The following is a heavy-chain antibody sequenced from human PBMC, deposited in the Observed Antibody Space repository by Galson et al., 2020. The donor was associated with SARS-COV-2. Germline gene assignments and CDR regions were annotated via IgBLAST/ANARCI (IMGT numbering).Heavy chain of an antibody. CDR2: IRSITSGGTA. D-gene: IGHD2-2*02. Sequence: TGGSLRLSCAASGYTFSNAWMSWVRQAPGKGLEWVGRIRSITSGGTAEYAAPAKGRSTMSRDDSQNMLHLHMNSLQTGDTAVYYCTTDLAGYCSPTGCDTSVNVDPGGQGSLVAVSS. CDR3: TTDLAGYCSPTGCDTSVNVDP. V-gene: IGHV3-15*01. CDR1: GYTFSNAW. J-gene: IGHJ5*02.